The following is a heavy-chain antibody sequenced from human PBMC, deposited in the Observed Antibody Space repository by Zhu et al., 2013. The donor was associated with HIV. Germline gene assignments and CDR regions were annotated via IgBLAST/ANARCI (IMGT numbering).Heavy chain of an antibody. Sequence: QVQLVQSGAEVKKPGASVKVSCKASGYTFTSYYMHWVRQAPGQGLEWMGIINPSGGSTSYAQKFQGRVTMTRDTSTSTVYMELSSLRSEDTAVYYCAREDPVNYYDSSGPPRYWGQGTLVTVSS. D-gene: IGHD3-22*01. CDR1: GYTFTSYY. J-gene: IGHJ4*02. CDR2: INPSGGST. CDR3: AREDPVNYYDSSGPPRY. V-gene: IGHV1-46*03.